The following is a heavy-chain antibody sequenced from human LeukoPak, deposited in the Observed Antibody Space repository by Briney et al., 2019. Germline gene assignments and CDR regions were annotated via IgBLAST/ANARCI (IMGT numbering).Heavy chain of an antibody. J-gene: IGHJ4*02. CDR1: GFTFSLYG. Sequence: GGSLRLSCPASGFTFSLYGMHWVRQAPGKGLEWVALISNDGSKTYYADSVKGRFTISRDNSKNTVYLQVSSLRADDTAVYYCAKDSRGANFFGDFDYWGQGTLVTVSS. D-gene: IGHD3-10*01. CDR3: AKDSRGANFFGDFDY. CDR2: ISNDGSKT. V-gene: IGHV3-33*06.